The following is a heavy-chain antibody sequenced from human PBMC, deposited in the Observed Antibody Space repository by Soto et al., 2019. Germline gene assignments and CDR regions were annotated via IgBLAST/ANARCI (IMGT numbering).Heavy chain of an antibody. V-gene: IGHV4-34*01. J-gene: IGHJ2*01. CDR2: INDRGSI. CDR1: GGSFSGYY. CDR3: ARESHDILTGPPWVWYFDL. Sequence: QVQLQQWGAGPLRPLETLSLTCGVSGGSFSGYYWAWIRQSPGKGLEWIGEINDRGSINYIPSLKSRVSISVDTSKNHYSLNLGSVTAADTAVYYCARESHDILTGPPWVWYFDLWGRGTLVTVSS. D-gene: IGHD3-9*01.